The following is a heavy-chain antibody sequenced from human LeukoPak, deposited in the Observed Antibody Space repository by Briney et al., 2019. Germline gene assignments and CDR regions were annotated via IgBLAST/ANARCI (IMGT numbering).Heavy chain of an antibody. Sequence: GGPLRLSCAASGFTFSNAWMSWVRQAPGKGLEWVGRIKSKTDGGTTDYAAPVKGRFTISRDDSKNTLYLQMNSLKTEDTAVYYCTTQRYDILTGYLDYWGQGTLVTVSS. V-gene: IGHV3-15*01. J-gene: IGHJ4*02. CDR2: IKSKTDGGTT. CDR3: TTQRYDILTGYLDY. CDR1: GFTFSNAW. D-gene: IGHD3-9*01.